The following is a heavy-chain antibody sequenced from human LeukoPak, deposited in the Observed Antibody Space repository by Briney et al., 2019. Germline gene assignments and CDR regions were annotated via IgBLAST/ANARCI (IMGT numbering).Heavy chain of an antibody. CDR1: GYSFTDYY. Sequence: ASVKVSCTASGYSFTDYYMQWVRQAPGQGLEWMGWINPNSGGTNYAQKFQGRVTMTRDTSISTAYMELARLRSDDTAVYYCARLYYESLTGYVPLDYWGQGTLVTVSS. CDR3: ARLYYESLTGYVPLDY. CDR2: INPNSGGT. V-gene: IGHV1-2*02. J-gene: IGHJ4*02. D-gene: IGHD3-9*01.